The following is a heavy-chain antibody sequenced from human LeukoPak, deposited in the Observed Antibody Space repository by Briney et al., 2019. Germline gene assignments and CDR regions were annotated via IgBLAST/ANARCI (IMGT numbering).Heavy chain of an antibody. Sequence: PGGSLRLSCAASGFTFSSYAMSWVRQAPGKGLEWVSAISGSGGGTYYADSVKGRFTISRDNSKNSLYLQMNSLRAEDTAVYYCASQGPDILTGYRPYYFDYWGQGTLVTVSS. CDR1: GFTFSSYA. D-gene: IGHD3-9*01. V-gene: IGHV3-23*01. J-gene: IGHJ4*02. CDR2: ISGSGGGT. CDR3: ASQGPDILTGYRPYYFDY.